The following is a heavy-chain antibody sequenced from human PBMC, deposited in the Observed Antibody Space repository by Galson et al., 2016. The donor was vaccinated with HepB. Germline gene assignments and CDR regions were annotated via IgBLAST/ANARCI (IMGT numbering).Heavy chain of an antibody. D-gene: IGHD2-2*01. V-gene: IGHV3-23*01. J-gene: IGHJ6*04. Sequence: SLRLSCAASGFTFSSYSMNWVRQAPGKGLEVVSSISRSGDSTDYADSVRGRFTISRDNSDNTLSLQMNSLTADDTAIYYCVQGSTAPAVWGKGTTVTVSS. CDR2: ISRSGDST. CDR3: VQGSTAPAV. CDR1: GFTFSSYS.